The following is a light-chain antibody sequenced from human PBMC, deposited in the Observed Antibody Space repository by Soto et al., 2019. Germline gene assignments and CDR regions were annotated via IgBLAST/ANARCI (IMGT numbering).Light chain of an antibody. CDR2: DAS. J-gene: IGKJ4*01. CDR3: QQRSNWPSLT. Sequence: EIVLTQSPATLSLSPGERATLSCRASQSVSSNLAWYQQKPGQAPRLLIYDASSRAAGIPARFSGSGSGTDFTLIISSLEPEDFAVYFCQQRSNWPSLTFGGGTKVEI. CDR1: QSVSSN. V-gene: IGKV3-11*01.